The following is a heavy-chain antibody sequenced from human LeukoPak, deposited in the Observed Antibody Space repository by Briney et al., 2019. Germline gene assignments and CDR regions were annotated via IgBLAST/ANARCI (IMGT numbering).Heavy chain of an antibody. CDR3: TTDPTLGYYYDSSGYRPIDY. J-gene: IGHJ4*02. V-gene: IGHV3-15*01. CDR1: GFTFSNAW. CDR2: IKSKTDGGTT. D-gene: IGHD3-22*01. Sequence: PGGSLRLSCAASGFTFSNAWMSWVRQAPGKRLEWVGRIKSKTDGGTTDYAAPVKGRFTISRDDSKNTLYLQMNSLKTEDTAVYCCTTDPTLGYYYDSSGYRPIDYWGQGTLVTVSS.